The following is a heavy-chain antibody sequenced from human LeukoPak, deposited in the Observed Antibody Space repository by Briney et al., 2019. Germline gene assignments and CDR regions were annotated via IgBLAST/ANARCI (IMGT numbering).Heavy chain of an antibody. CDR2: IYPGDSDT. V-gene: IGHV5-51*01. CDR1: GYSFTSYW. D-gene: IGHD6-19*01. J-gene: IGHJ4*02. CDR3: ARRTYSSGWYVDRGFDY. Sequence: GESLKISCKGSGYSFTSYWIGWVRQMPGKGLEWMGIIYPGDSDTRYSPSFQGQVTISADKSISTAYLQWSSLKASDTAMYYCARRTYSSGWYVDRGFDYWGQGTLVTVSS.